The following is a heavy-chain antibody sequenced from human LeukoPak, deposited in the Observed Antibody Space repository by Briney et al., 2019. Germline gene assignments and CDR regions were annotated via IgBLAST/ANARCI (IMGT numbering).Heavy chain of an antibody. J-gene: IGHJ4*02. CDR2: VSSDGSTT. CDR1: GLNSSGYW. D-gene: IGHD6-6*01. V-gene: IGHV3-74*01. CDR3: ARGLSSSPISPIAY. Sequence: PGGSLSLSCAACGLNSSGYWVHWVRQAPGEGLVWVSRVSSDGSTTTYADSVKGRFTVSRDNAKNTLYLQMSSLRAEDTAVYFCARGLSSSPISPIAYWGQGTLVTVSS.